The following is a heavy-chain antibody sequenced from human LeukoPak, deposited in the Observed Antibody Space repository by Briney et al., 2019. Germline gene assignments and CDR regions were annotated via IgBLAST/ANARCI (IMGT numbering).Heavy chain of an antibody. J-gene: IGHJ6*04. V-gene: IGHV1-18*04. D-gene: IGHD2-15*01. Sequence: ASVKVSCKASGYTFTSYGISWVRQAPGQGLEWMGWISAYNGNTNYAQKLQGRVTMTTDTSTSTAYMELRSLRSDDTAVYSWARDPLFCSGGSGNAVPYYYYGRNVGGKGTTVTVSS. CDR1: GYTFTSYG. CDR3: ARDPLFCSGGSGNAVPYYYYGRNV. CDR2: ISAYNGNT.